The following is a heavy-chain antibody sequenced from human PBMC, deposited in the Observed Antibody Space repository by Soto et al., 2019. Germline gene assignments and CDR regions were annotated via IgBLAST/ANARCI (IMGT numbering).Heavy chain of an antibody. CDR1: GYTFTSYG. Sequence: GASVKVSCKASGYTFTSYGISWVRQAPGQGLEWMGWISAYNGNTNYAQKLQGRVTMTTDTSTSTAYMELRNLRSDDTAVYYCARDRSRIAVAGILFYFQHWGQGTLVTAPQ. J-gene: IGHJ1*01. CDR3: ARDRSRIAVAGILFYFQH. D-gene: IGHD6-19*01. CDR2: ISAYNGNT. V-gene: IGHV1-18*01.